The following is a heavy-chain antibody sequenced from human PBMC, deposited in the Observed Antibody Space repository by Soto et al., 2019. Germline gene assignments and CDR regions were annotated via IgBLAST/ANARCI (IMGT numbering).Heavy chain of an antibody. J-gene: IGHJ4*02. V-gene: IGHV3-64D*08. Sequence: GGSLRLSCSASGFTFSSYAMHWVRQAPGKGLEYVSAISSNGGSTYYADSVKGRFTISRDNSKNTLYLQMSSLRAEDTAVYYCVKDRWAYYYDSSGYAFDYWGQGTLVTVSS. CDR3: VKDRWAYYYDSSGYAFDY. D-gene: IGHD3-22*01. CDR2: ISSNGGST. CDR1: GFTFSSYA.